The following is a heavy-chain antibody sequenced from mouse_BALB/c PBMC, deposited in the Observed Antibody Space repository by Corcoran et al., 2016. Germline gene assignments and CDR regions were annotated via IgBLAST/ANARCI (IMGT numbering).Heavy chain of an antibody. D-gene: IGHD2-10*02. J-gene: IGHJ3*01. CDR1: GYTFTDYV. V-gene: IGHV1-18*01. CDR2: INPNNGGT. CDR3: ARSGYGNYGAWFAY. Sequence: VQLQQSGPELVKPGASVKMSCKASGYTFTDYVISWVKQSHGKSLEWIGDINPNNGGTIYNQKFKGKATLTVDKSSSTAYMELRSLTSEDTAVYYCARSGYGNYGAWFAYWGQGTLVTVSA.